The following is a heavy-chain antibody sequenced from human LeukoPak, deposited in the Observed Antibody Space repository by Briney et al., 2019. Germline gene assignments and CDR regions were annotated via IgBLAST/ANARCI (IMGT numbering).Heavy chain of an antibody. V-gene: IGHV4-39*01. CDR2: IYYSGST. Sequence: SETLSLTCTVSGGSISSSSYYWGWILQPPGKGLEWIGSIYYSGSTYYNPSLKSRVTISVDTSKNQFSLKLSSVTAADTAVYYCARQKPYPKDYYYGMDVWGQGTTVTVSS. D-gene: IGHD1-14*01. CDR1: GGSISSSSYY. CDR3: ARQKPYPKDYYYGMDV. J-gene: IGHJ6*02.